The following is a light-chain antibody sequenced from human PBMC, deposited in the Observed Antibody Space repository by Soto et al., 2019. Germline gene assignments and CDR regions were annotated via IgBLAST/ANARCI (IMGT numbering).Light chain of an antibody. Sequence: QSVLTQPASVSGSPGQSITISCTGTSSDVGGYNYVSWYQQHPGKAPKLMIYEVSNRPSGVSNRFSGSKSGNTASLTISGLQTDDEADYYCSSYTNSNTPVVFGGGTKVTVL. CDR2: EVS. J-gene: IGLJ2*01. CDR3: SSYTNSNTPVV. CDR1: SSDVGGYNY. V-gene: IGLV2-14*01.